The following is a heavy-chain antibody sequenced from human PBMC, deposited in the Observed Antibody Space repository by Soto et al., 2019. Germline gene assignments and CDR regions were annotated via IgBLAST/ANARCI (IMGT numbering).Heavy chain of an antibody. V-gene: IGHV4-59*01. Sequence: SETLSLTCTVSGACISSYYWSWIREPPGKGLEWIGYIYYSGSTNYNPSLKSRVTISVDTSKNQFSLKLSSVTAADTAVYYCERELLGRSGWFANAVDVWGQSTMV. D-gene: IGHD6-19*01. CDR2: IYYSGST. CDR3: ERELLGRSGWFANAVDV. CDR1: GACISSYY. J-gene: IGHJ3*01.